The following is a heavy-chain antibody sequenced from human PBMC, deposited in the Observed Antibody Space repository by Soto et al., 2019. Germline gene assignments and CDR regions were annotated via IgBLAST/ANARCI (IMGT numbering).Heavy chain of an antibody. CDR3: AGNIVATISSFDY. D-gene: IGHD5-12*01. CDR2: INHSGST. Sequence: SETLSLTCAVYGESFSGYYWSWIRQPPGKGLEWIGEINHSGSTNYNPSLKSRVTMSVDTSKNQFSLKLSSVTAADTAVYYCAGNIVATISSFDYWGQGTLVTVSS. V-gene: IGHV4-34*01. J-gene: IGHJ4*02. CDR1: GESFSGYY.